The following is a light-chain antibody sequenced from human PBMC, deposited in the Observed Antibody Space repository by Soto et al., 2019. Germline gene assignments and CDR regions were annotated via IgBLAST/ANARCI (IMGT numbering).Light chain of an antibody. Sequence: EIVLTQSPGTLSLSPGERATLSCSASQSVSNTYLAWYQQKPGQAPRLLISGASSRATVIPDRFSGSGSGTDFTLIISRLEPEDFAVYYCQQYGSSPLTFGGGTKVEIK. J-gene: IGKJ4*01. V-gene: IGKV3-20*01. CDR1: QSVSNTY. CDR2: GAS. CDR3: QQYGSSPLT.